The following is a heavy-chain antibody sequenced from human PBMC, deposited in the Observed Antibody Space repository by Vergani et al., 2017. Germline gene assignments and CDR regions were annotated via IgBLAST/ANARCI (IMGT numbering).Heavy chain of an antibody. CDR2: IYWNDDQ. D-gene: IGHD1-7*01. J-gene: IGHJ6*03. Sequence: QITLKESGPTLVKPTQTLTLTCTFSGFSLNTRGVSLAWIRQPPGKALDWLALIYWNDDQHYSPSLNNRVTITKDTSKNQVVLTMTNMDYVDTGTYYCVYKETECGTSGCFYPFYYYNYMDVWGKGTTVTVSS. V-gene: IGHV2-5*04. CDR3: VYKETECGTSGCFYPFYYYNYMDV. CDR1: GFSLNTRGVS.